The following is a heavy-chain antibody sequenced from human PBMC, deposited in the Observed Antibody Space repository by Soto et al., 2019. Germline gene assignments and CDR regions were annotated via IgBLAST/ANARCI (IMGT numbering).Heavy chain of an antibody. J-gene: IGHJ6*02. CDR3: AVLTQPAYYYCGLDV. V-gene: IGHV5-51*01. Sequence: GESLKLSCNGSAYPFTHSWIGWGRQMPGTGLEWMGIIYPGDSDTRYSPSFQGQVTISADKSISTAYLQWSSLKASDTAMYYCAVLTQPAYYYCGLDVWGQGTMVTASS. CDR2: IYPGDSDT. CDR1: AYPFTHSW. D-gene: IGHD3-22*01.